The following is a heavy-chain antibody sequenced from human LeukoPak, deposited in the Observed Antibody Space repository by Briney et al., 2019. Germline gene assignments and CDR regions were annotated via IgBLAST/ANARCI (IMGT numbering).Heavy chain of an antibody. D-gene: IGHD1-1*01. V-gene: IGHV3-74*01. CDR2: INSDGGGT. CDR1: GFTFSSYW. Sequence: GGSLRLSCAASGFTFSSYWMHWVRQAPGKGLVWVSRINSDGGGTSYADSVKGRFTISRGNAKNTMYLQMSSLRAEDTAVYYCVRGGTTFRFDPWGQGTLVTVSS. CDR3: VRGGTTFRFDP. J-gene: IGHJ5*02.